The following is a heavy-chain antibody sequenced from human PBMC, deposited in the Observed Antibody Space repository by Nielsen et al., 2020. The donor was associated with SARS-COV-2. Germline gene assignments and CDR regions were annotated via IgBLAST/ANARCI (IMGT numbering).Heavy chain of an antibody. V-gene: IGHV3-23*01. J-gene: IGHJ6*03. Sequence: GSLRLSCAASGFTFSSYAMSWVRQAPGKGLEWVSAISGSGGSTYYADSVKGRFTISRDNAKNSLYLQMNSLRDEDTAVYYCASQGGELSYSNYDYYYYYYMDVWGKGTTVTVSS. CDR2: ISGSGGST. CDR1: GFTFSSYA. CDR3: ASQGGELSYSNYDYYYYYYMDV. D-gene: IGHD4-11*01.